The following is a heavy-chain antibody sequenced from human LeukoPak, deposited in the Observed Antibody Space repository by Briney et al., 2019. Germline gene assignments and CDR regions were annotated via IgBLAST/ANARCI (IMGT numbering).Heavy chain of an antibody. Sequence: PSETLSLTCTVSGGSISSYYWSWIRQPAGKGLEWIGRIYTSGSTNYNPSLKSRVTISVDTSKNQFSLKLSSVTAADTAVYYCARVNIVVVPAAIWNPNYYYGMDVWGQGTTVTVSS. D-gene: IGHD2-2*01. CDR2: IYTSGST. J-gene: IGHJ6*02. V-gene: IGHV4-4*07. CDR1: GGSISSYY. CDR3: ARVNIVVVPAAIWNPNYYYGMDV.